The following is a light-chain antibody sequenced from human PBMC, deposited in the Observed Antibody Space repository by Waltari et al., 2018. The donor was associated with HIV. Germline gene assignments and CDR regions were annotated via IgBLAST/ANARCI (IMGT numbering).Light chain of an antibody. CDR1: QSVSSN. CDR2: CAS. Sequence: IVMTKSPAYMSLIPGERATLSGRASQSVSSNLAWYQQKPGQAPRLLIYCASTRATGIPARFSGSGSGTEFTLTISSLQSEDFAVYYCQQYNNWITFGQGTRLEIK. J-gene: IGKJ5*01. CDR3: QQYNNWIT. V-gene: IGKV3-15*01.